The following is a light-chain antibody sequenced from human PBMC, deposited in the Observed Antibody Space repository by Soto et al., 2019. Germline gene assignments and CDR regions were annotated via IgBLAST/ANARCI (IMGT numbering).Light chain of an antibody. J-gene: IGKJ4*01. CDR2: GAS. CDR3: QRFDASLFT. CDR1: QPIDRKF. Sequence: EVVLTQSPGTLSWSPGERATLSCRASQPIDRKFLAWYQQKPGQAPRLLIHGASTRATGVPDRFSGSGSERDFSLTISSLEPEDFAVYFCQRFDASLFTFGGGTKVEIK. V-gene: IGKV3-20*01.